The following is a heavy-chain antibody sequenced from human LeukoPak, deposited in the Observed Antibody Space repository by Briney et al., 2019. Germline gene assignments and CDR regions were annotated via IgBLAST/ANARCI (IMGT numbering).Heavy chain of an antibody. V-gene: IGHV4-59*11. CDR2: IHYSGST. D-gene: IGHD3-22*01. Sequence: SETLSLTCTVSGGSIISHYWSWIRRPPGKGLGWIGYIHYSGSTNYNPSLKSRVTISVDTSKNQFSLKLSSVTAADTAVYYCARDGYDNTGYYFRGFDPWGQGTLVTVSS. CDR1: GGSIISHY. J-gene: IGHJ5*02. CDR3: ARDGYDNTGYYFRGFDP.